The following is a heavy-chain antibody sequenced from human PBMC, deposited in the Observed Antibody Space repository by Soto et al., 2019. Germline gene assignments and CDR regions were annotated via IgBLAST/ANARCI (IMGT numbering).Heavy chain of an antibody. Sequence: SETLSLTCTVSGGSISSYYWSWIRQHPGKGLEWIGYIYSSGNTYYNPSLKSRVTISIDTSKNQFSLKVSSVTAADTAVYYCARESVDTAMVNGDNWFDPWGQGTLVTVSS. D-gene: IGHD5-18*01. CDR2: IYSSGNT. CDR3: ARESVDTAMVNGDNWFDP. J-gene: IGHJ5*02. V-gene: IGHV4-59*06. CDR1: GGSISSYY.